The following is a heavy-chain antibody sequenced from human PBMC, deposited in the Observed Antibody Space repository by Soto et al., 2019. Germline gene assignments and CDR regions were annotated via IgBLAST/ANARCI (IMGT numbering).Heavy chain of an antibody. J-gene: IGHJ4*02. CDR3: ARGQDYYDSSGYNDY. D-gene: IGHD3-22*01. CDR2: MNPNSGNQ. V-gene: IGHV1-8*02. CDR1: GGTFSSYA. Sequence: VSVKGSCKASGGTFSSYAISWVRQANVQGLEWMGWMNPNSGNQGSAQKFQGRVTMTRSTSINTAYMELSSLRSEDTAVYYCARGQDYYDSSGYNDYWGQGNSVTGSS.